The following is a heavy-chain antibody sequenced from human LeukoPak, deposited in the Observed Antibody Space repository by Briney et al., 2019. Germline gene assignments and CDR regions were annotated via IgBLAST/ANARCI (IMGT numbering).Heavy chain of an antibody. Sequence: GGSLRLSCAASGFTFSSYAIHWVRQAPGKGLEWVSSIISSGSYIYYADSVKGRFTISRDNAKNSLYLQMNSLRAEDTAVYYCVREDNSGWRKRLDVWGQGTLVTVSS. CDR2: IISSGSYI. CDR3: VREDNSGWRKRLDV. V-gene: IGHV3-21*06. D-gene: IGHD6-19*01. CDR1: GFTFSSYA. J-gene: IGHJ4*02.